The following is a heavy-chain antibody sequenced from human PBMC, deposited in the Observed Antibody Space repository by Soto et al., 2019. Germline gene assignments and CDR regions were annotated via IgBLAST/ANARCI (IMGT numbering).Heavy chain of an antibody. V-gene: IGHV4-30-4*01. CDR2: IYSGGTT. CDR3: VRSYCNNASCCAFAY. D-gene: IGHD2-8*01. CDR1: DGSISSGDYY. J-gene: IGHJ4*02. Sequence: QLQLQEWGPGLVKPSQTLSLPCTVSDGSISSGDYYWSWIRQPPGKGLEWIGYIYSGGTTYYTTSPELHVPISIDAPKSNPALHTGSVPAAYATVYNCVRSYCNNASCCAFAYGGEGTLVVVSS.